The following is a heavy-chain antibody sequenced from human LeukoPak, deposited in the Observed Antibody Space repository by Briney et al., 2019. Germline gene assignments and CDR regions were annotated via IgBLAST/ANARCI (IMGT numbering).Heavy chain of an antibody. CDR3: AKEFGLSRYGLDV. D-gene: IGHD3-16*01. CDR2: ISGGGGAK. CDR1: GFSFSNYA. V-gene: IGHV3-23*01. Sequence: GGSLRLSCAASGFSFSNYAISWVRQAPGQGLEWVSGISGGGGAKYYAAPVKGRFTISSDNFKNMLFLQMNSLRAEDTAVYYCAKEFGLSRYGLDVWGQGTTVTVSS. J-gene: IGHJ6*02.